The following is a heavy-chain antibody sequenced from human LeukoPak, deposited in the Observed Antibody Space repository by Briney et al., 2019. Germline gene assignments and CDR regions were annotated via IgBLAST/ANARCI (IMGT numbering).Heavy chain of an antibody. CDR3: ARGPHPYYGDYGSGSH. J-gene: IGHJ3*01. CDR2: ISGSGGST. D-gene: IGHD4-17*01. CDR1: GFTFSTYA. Sequence: GGSLRLSCAASGFTFSTYAMSWVRQAPGKGLEWVSAISGSGGSTYYADSVKGRFTISRDNSKNTLYLQMNSLRAEDTAVYYCARGPHPYYGDYGSGSHWGQGTMVTVSS. V-gene: IGHV3-23*01.